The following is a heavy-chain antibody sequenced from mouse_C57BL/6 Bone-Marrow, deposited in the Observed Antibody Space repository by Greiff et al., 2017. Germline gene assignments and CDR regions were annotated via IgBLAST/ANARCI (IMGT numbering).Heavy chain of an antibody. CDR2: ISSGSSTI. CDR1: GFTFSDYG. D-gene: IGHD2-3*01. V-gene: IGHV5-17*01. CDR3: AKYDGYVHYYAMDY. Sequence: EVQLQESGGGLVKPGGSLKLSCAASGFTFSDYGMHWVRQAPEKGLEWVAYISSGSSTIYYADTVKGRFTIYRDNAKNTLFLQMTSLRSEDTAMYYCAKYDGYVHYYAMDYWGQGTSGTVSS. J-gene: IGHJ4*01.